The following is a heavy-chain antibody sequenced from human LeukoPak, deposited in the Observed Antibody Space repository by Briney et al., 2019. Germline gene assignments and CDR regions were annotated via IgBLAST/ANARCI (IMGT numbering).Heavy chain of an antibody. V-gene: IGHV3-23*01. CDR3: AKRADIVVVPAAIGDY. D-gene: IGHD2-2*02. CDR2: ISGSGGST. CDR1: GFTFSSYA. J-gene: IGHJ4*02. Sequence: WGSLSLSCAASGFTFSSYAMSWVRQAPGKGLEWVSAISGSGGSTYYADFVKGLSTISTDKSKNTLNLHMNSLRAEATAVYYCAKRADIVVVPAAIGDYWGQGTLVTVSS.